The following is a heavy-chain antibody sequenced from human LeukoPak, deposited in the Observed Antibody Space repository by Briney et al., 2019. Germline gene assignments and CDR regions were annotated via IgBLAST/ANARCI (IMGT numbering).Heavy chain of an antibody. J-gene: IGHJ4*02. V-gene: IGHV3-48*01. CDR3: ARDYKYAFDN. CDR1: GFTFSHYS. D-gene: IGHD5-24*01. Sequence: GGSLRLSCAASGFTFSHYSMNWVRQAPGKGLEWISYVGISSGNTKYADSVKGRFPISGDKAKNSLYLQMNSLRVEDTAVYYCARDYKYAFDNWGQGTLVTVSS. CDR2: VGISSGNT.